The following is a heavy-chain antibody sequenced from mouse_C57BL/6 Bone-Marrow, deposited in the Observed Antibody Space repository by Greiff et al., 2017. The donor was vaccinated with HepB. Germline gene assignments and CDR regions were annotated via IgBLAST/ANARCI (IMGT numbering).Heavy chain of an antibody. J-gene: IGHJ2*01. V-gene: IGHV1-61*01. D-gene: IGHD1-1*01. CDR3: AIITTVAYYFDY. CDR1: GYTFTSYW. CDR2: IYPSDSET. Sequence: QVQLKQPGAELVRPGSSVKLSCKASGYTFTSYWMDWVKQRPGQGLEWIGNIYPSDSETHYNQKFKDKATLTVDKSSSTAYMQLSSLTSEDSAVYYCAIITTVAYYFDYWGQGTTLTVSS.